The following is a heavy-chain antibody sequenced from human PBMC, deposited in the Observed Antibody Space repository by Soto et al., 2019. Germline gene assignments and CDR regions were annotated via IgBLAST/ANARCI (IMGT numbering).Heavy chain of an antibody. J-gene: IGHJ6*03. CDR2: INPNGGVT. Sequence: QAQLVQSGAEVRKPGASVTVSCRSSGDSFNDYYIHWVRQAPGQGFEWMGWINPNGGVTKYAQKFQGWVSMTRDTSIRTVYMQLSRLRSDDTAVYYCARESGGATATLDYYYFHMDVWGTGTTVTVSS. D-gene: IGHD5-12*01. CDR1: GDSFNDYY. CDR3: ARESGGATATLDYYYFHMDV. V-gene: IGHV1-2*04.